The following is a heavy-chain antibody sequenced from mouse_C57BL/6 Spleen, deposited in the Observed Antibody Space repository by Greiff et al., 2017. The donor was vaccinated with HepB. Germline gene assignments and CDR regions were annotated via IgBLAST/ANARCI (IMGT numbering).Heavy chain of an antibody. CDR2: IDPSDSYT. CDR1: GYTFTSYW. V-gene: IGHV1-69*01. D-gene: IGHD4-1*01. Sequence: QVQLQQPGAELVMPGASVKLSCKASGYTFTSYWMHWVKQRPGQGLEWIGEIDPSDSYTNYNQKFKGKSTLTVDKSSSTAYMQLSSLTSEDSAVYYCARSRDWDPYFDYWGQGTTLTVSS. CDR3: ARSRDWDPYFDY. J-gene: IGHJ2*01.